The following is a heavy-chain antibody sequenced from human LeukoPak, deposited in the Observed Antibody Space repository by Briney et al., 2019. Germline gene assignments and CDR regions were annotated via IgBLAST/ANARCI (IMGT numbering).Heavy chain of an antibody. CDR1: GFTFSSYS. J-gene: IGHJ4*02. CDR2: ISSSSSTI. CDR3: ARDYYDSSGYYEEIDY. Sequence: GGSLRLSCAASGFTFSSYSMNWVRQAPGKGLEWDSYISSSSSTIYYADSVKVRFTISRDNAKNSLYLQMNSLRAEDTAVYYCARDYYDSSGYYEEIDYWGQGTLVTVSS. V-gene: IGHV3-48*01. D-gene: IGHD3-22*01.